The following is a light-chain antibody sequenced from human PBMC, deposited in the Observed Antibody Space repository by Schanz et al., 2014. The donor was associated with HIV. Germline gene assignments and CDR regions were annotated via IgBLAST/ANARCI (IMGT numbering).Light chain of an antibody. CDR1: SGDVGSYNY. CDR2: DVS. J-gene: IGLJ2*01. CDR3: SSYTDNDTPHVV. V-gene: IGLV2-14*03. Sequence: QSALTQPASVSGSPGQSISISCTGTSGDVGSYNYVSWYQQHPGKAPKLMIYDVSNRPSGVSSRFSGSKSGNTASLTISGLQAEDEADYYCSSYTDNDTPHVVFGGGTKLTVL.